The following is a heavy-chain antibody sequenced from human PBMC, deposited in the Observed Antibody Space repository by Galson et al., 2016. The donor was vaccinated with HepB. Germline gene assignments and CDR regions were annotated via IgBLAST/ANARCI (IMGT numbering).Heavy chain of an antibody. CDR3: AKDMSIFGVVITHSGGGLDV. CDR1: GFTFDDYA. D-gene: IGHD3-3*01. J-gene: IGHJ6*02. V-gene: IGHV3-9*01. CDR2: TSWNSGTI. Sequence: SLRLSCAASGFTFDDYAMHWVRQAPGKGLEWISGTSWNSGTIIYADSVKGRFTISRDNAKNSLYLQMNSLRAEDTALYYCAKDMSIFGVVITHSGGGLDVWGQGTTVTVSS.